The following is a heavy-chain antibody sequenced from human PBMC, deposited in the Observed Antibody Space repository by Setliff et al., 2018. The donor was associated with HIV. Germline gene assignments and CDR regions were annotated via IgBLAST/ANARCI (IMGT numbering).Heavy chain of an antibody. V-gene: IGHV4-59*11. D-gene: IGHD3-10*01. Sequence: SETLSLTCTVSGGSISSHYWSWIRQPPGKGLEWIGYMYYSGNTNYNPSLKSRVTISVDTSKSQFSLKLNSVTAADTAMYYCAKRQMFRGIYYFDYWGQGTLVTVSS. CDR1: GGSISSHY. CDR3: AKRQMFRGIYYFDY. CDR2: MYYSGNT. J-gene: IGHJ4*02.